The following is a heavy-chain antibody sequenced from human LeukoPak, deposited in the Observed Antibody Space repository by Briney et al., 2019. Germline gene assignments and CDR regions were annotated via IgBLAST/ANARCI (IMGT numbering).Heavy chain of an antibody. V-gene: IGHV4-39*07. J-gene: IGHJ4*02. CDR1: GDSIYNSDYY. Sequence: PSETLSLTCTVSGDSIYNSDYYWGWIRRPPGKGQEWIGSIFYGGSSYYNPSLESRVTISIAPFKSQFSLNLRFVTAADTAVYYCARFGSRIGTGASYGFESWGQGTLVLVSS. D-gene: IGHD1-1*01. CDR2: IFYGGSS. CDR3: ARFGSRIGTGASYGFES.